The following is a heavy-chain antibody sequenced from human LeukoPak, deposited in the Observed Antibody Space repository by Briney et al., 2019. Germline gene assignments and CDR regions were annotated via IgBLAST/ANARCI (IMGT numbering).Heavy chain of an antibody. J-gene: IGHJ4*02. CDR2: ISSSSSYI. Sequence: PWGSLRLSCAASGFTFSSYSMNWVRPAPGKGLERVSSISSSSSYIYYADSVKGRFTISRDNAKNSLSLQMNSLRAEDTAVYYCARGGGPKGYFDYWGQGTLVTVSS. V-gene: IGHV3-21*01. CDR1: GFTFSSYS. CDR3: ARGGGPKGYFDY. D-gene: IGHD2-15*01.